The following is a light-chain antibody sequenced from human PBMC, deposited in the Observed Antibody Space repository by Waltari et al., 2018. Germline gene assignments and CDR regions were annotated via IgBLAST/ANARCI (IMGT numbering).Light chain of an antibody. J-gene: IGKJ1*01. CDR3: QYYNSAPRT. CDR1: EKITSSY. V-gene: IGKV3-20*01. CDR2: TAS. Sequence: VVLTQSPGTLSLSQGESATLPCRASEKITSSYIAWYQHKPGQAPRLLIYTASYRATGVPDRFSGSGSGTDFVLTISRLEPEDFAVYYCQYYNSAPRTFGQGTKVDIK.